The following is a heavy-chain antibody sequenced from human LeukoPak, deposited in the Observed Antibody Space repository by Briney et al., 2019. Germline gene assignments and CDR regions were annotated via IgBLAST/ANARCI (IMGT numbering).Heavy chain of an antibody. CDR1: GGSFSGYY. V-gene: IGHV4-34*01. CDR2: INHSGST. J-gene: IGHJ6*02. Sequence: SETLSLTCAVYGGSFSGYYWSWIRQPPGKGLEWIGEINHSGSTNYNPSLKSRVAISVDTSKNQFSLKLSSVTAADTAVYYCARAQPRYCSGGSCRRRDYYYYGMDVWGQGTTVTVSS. D-gene: IGHD2-15*01. CDR3: ARAQPRYCSGGSCRRRDYYYYGMDV.